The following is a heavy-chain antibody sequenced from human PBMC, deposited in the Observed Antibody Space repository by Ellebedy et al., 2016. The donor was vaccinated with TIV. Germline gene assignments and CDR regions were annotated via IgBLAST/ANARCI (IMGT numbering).Heavy chain of an antibody. CDR3: ARVGRVVIPVSNWFDP. J-gene: IGHJ5*01. CDR2: IYYSGST. Sequence: SETLSLXCTVSGDSISSGDYYWSWIRQPPGKGLEWIGYIYYSGSTYYNPSLKSRVTISVDTSNNKFSLKLSSVTAADTAVYYCARVGRVVIPVSNWFDPWGQGTMVTVSS. CDR1: GDSISSGDYY. D-gene: IGHD2-21*01. V-gene: IGHV4-30-4*01.